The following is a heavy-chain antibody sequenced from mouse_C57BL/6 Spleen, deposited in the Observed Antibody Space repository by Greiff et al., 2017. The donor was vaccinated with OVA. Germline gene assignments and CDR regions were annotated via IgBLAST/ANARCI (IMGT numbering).Heavy chain of an antibody. V-gene: IGHV1-15*01. CDR2: IDPETGGT. Sequence: VQLQQSGAELVRPGASVTLSCKASGYTFTDYEMHWVKQTPVHGLEWIGAIDPETGGTAYNQKFKGKAILTADKSSSTAYMELRSLTSEDFAVYYCTREGSYYFDYWGQGTTLTVSS. CDR3: TREGSYYFDY. CDR1: GYTFTDYE. D-gene: IGHD3-3*01. J-gene: IGHJ2*01.